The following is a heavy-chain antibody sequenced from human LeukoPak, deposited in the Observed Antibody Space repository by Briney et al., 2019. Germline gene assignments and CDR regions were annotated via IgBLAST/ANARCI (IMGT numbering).Heavy chain of an antibody. CDR3: ARAYYYFWRGYTNWFDP. V-gene: IGHV4-59*01. CDR2: IYYSGST. J-gene: IGHJ5*02. D-gene: IGHD3-3*01. Sequence: SETLSLSCTFSGGSISNYYWRWIRQPPGKGLEWIGYIYYSGSTNYNPSLKSRVTISVDTSKNQFSLQLSSVTAADTAVYYCARAYYYFWRGYTNWFDPWGQGTLVTVSS. CDR1: GGSISNYY.